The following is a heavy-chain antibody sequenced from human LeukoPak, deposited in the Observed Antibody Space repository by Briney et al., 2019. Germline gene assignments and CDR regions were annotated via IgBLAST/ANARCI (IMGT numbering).Heavy chain of an antibody. CDR2: IYYSGST. CDR1: GFTFSSYA. J-gene: IGHJ5*02. V-gene: IGHV4-59*01. CDR3: AREGSCSGGSCYGGGGFDP. D-gene: IGHD2-15*01. Sequence: GSLRLSCAASGFTFSSYAMSWIRQPPGKGLEWIGYIYYSGSTNYNPSLKSRVTISVDTSKNQFSLKLSSVTAADTAVYYCAREGSCSGGSCYGGGGFDPWGQGTLVTVSS.